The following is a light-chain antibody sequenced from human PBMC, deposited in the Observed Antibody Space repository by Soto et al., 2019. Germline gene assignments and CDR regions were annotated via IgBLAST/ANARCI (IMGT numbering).Light chain of an antibody. Sequence: EIVLTQSPGTLSLSPGERVTLSCRASQTVASNYFAWYQQKPGQAPRLLIYGASSRATGIPDRFSGSGSGNDFTLTISRLEPEVVAVYYCQQYGSALFTLGPGTKGNIK. V-gene: IGKV3-20*01. CDR1: QTVASNY. CDR2: GAS. CDR3: QQYGSALFT. J-gene: IGKJ3*01.